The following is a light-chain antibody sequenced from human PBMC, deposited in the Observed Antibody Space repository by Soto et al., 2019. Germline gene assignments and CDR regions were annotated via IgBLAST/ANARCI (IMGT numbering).Light chain of an antibody. CDR3: SSYTSTNTLI. J-gene: IGLJ2*01. V-gene: IGLV2-14*01. Sequence: QSALTQPASVSGSPGQSITIFCTGTSSDVGGYKYVSWYQQHPGKAPKLMIYDVSNRPSGVSNRFSGSKSGSTASLTISGLQAEDEADYFCSSYTSTNTLIFGGGTKVTVL. CDR1: SSDVGGYKY. CDR2: DVS.